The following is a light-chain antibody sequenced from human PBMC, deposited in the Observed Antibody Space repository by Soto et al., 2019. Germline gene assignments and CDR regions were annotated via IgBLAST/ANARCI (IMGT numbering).Light chain of an antibody. V-gene: IGLV8-61*01. CDR1: SGSVSTSYY. CDR2: STN. Sequence: QAVVTQEPSFSVSPGGTVTLTCGLSSGSVSTSYYPSWYQQTPGQAPRTLIYSTNTRSSGVPDRFSGSILGNKAALTITGAQADDESDYYCVLYMGSGISVFGGGTELTLL. J-gene: IGLJ3*02. CDR3: VLYMGSGISV.